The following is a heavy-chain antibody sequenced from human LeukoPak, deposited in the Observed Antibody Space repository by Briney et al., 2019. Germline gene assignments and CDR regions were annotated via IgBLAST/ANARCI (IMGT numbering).Heavy chain of an antibody. CDR1: GYTFTSYG. D-gene: IGHD6-19*01. J-gene: IGHJ4*02. V-gene: IGHV1-18*01. CDR2: ISAYNGNT. Sequence: ASVKVSCKASGYTFTSYGISWVRQAPGQGLEWVGWISAYNGNTNYAQKLQGRVTKTTDTSTSTAYMELRSLRSDDTAVYYCARDRYRGRIAVAGTLSAYWGQGTLVTVSS. CDR3: ARDRYRGRIAVAGTLSAY.